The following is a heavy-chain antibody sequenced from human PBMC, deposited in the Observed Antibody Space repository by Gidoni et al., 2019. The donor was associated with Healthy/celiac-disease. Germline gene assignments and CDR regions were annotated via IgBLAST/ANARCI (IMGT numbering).Heavy chain of an antibody. CDR1: GPSFSGYY. J-gene: IGHJ4*02. CDR3: ARGRYHDSSGFPY. D-gene: IGHD3-22*01. CDR2: ITHTGST. V-gene: IGHV4-34*01. Sequence: VSGPSFSGYYWSWIRQSPGRGLEWIAEITHTGSTNYKPSLRSRVTISVDASKNQFSLQLRSVTAADTAVYYCARGRYHDSSGFPYWGQGTLVTVSS.